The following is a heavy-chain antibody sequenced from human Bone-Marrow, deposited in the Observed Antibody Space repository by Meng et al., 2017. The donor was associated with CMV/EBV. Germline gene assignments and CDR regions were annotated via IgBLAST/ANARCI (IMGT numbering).Heavy chain of an antibody. J-gene: IGHJ6*01. CDR3: GREYIAVREYHYGMDV. CDR2: INWSGNR. Sequence: GGSLRLSCEASGFNFDDYGMSWVRQAPGKGLEWVSGINWSGNRGYADSVKGRFTISRDNAKNSLYLQMNSLRAEDTALYYCGREYIAVREYHYGMDVWGRGTTVTGYS. V-gene: IGHV3-20*04. D-gene: IGHD6-6*01. CDR1: GFNFDDYG.